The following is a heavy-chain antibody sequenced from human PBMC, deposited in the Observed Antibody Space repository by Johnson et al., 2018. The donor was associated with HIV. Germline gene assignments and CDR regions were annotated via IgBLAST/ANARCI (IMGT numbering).Heavy chain of an antibody. CDR1: GFTFSSYG. J-gene: IGHJ3*01. Sequence: QVQLVESGGGVVQPGKSLRLSCAASGFTFSSYGMHSVRQAPGKGLEWLAVMWYAGSNKYYAGAVRGRLTISRDNSTLYPQMKSLRVEDTAVYCCARGRIATGGMRGGAFDVWGQGTMVTVSP. CDR3: ARGRIATGGMRGGAFDV. CDR2: MWYAGSNK. D-gene: IGHD6-13*01. V-gene: IGHV3-33*01.